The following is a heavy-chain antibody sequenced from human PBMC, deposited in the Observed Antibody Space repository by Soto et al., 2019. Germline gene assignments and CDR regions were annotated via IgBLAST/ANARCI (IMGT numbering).Heavy chain of an antibody. V-gene: IGHV4-4*07. CDR2: IFSSGST. Sequence: QVRLQESGPGLLKPSATLSLTCTVSGGSINTFYWSWVRQPAGKGLEWIGRIFSSGSTSFNPSLESRVAMSVDTSKNHFSLNLSSVTAADMAVYYCAREGSYSAYNFAHGIQLWSFDFWGQGALVTVSS. CDR3: AREGSYSAYNFAHGIQLWSFDF. CDR1: GGSINTFY. J-gene: IGHJ4*02. D-gene: IGHD5-12*01.